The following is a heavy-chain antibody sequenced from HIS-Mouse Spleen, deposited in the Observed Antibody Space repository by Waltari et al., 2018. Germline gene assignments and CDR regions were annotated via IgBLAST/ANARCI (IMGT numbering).Heavy chain of an antibody. J-gene: IGHJ4*02. CDR2: ISYDGSNK. Sequence: QVQLVESGGGVVQPGRSRRLSCAASGFPFSSYGIHWVRQAPGKGLEWVAVISYDGSNKYYADSVKGRFTISRDNSKNTLYLQMNSLRAEDTAVYYCAKASSGWLDYWGQGTLVTVSS. CDR1: GFPFSSYG. CDR3: AKASSGWLDY. D-gene: IGHD6-19*01. V-gene: IGHV3-30*18.